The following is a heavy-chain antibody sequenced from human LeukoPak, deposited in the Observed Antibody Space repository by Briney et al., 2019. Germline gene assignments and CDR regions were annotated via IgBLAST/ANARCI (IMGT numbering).Heavy chain of an antibody. Sequence: GGSLRLSCAASGFTFSNYWMHWVRQAPGKGLVWLSRINSDGSSTSYADSVKGRFTISRDNAKNTLYLQMNSLRAEDTAVYYCAKDKGREGDYWGQGNLVTVSS. D-gene: IGHD1-26*01. CDR2: INSDGSST. V-gene: IGHV3-74*01. J-gene: IGHJ4*02. CDR3: AKDKGREGDY. CDR1: GFTFSNYW.